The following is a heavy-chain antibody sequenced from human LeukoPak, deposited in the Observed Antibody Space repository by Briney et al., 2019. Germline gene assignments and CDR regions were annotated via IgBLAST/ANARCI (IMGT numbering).Heavy chain of an antibody. CDR2: ISYDGSNK. J-gene: IGHJ6*04. D-gene: IGHD3-10*01. CDR3: ARDYMVRGVSGMDV. Sequence: GGSLRLSCAASGFTFSSYAMHWVRQAPRQGLAWVAVISYDGSNKYYADSVKGRFTISRDNSKNTLYLQMNSLRAEDTGVYDCARDYMVRGVSGMDVWGKGTTVTVSS. V-gene: IGHV3-30*04. CDR1: GFTFSSYA.